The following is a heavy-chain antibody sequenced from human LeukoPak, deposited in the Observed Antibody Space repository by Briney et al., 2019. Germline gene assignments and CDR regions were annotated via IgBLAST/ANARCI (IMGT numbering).Heavy chain of an antibody. CDR1: GGSISSYY. CDR3: ARVSSSGWPRHRYFDY. Sequence: SETLSLTCTVSGGSISSYYWSWIRQPPGKGLEWIGYIYYSGSTNYNPSLKGRVTISVDTSKNQFSLKLSSVTAADTAVYYCARVSSSGWPRHRYFDYWGQGTLVTVSS. CDR2: IYYSGST. V-gene: IGHV4-59*01. J-gene: IGHJ4*02. D-gene: IGHD6-19*01.